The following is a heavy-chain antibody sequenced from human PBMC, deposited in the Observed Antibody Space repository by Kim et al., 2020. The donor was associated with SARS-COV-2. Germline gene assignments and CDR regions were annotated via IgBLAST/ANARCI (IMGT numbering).Heavy chain of an antibody. J-gene: IGHJ4*02. D-gene: IGHD3-10*01. CDR1: GLTFRNAW. V-gene: IGHV3-15*01. CDR3: TTYYSSTDYYFDF. Sequence: GGSLRLSCAASGLTFRNAWMNWVRQAPGKGLEWVGHIKSKIDAGTTDYAAPVKGRFTISRDDAKNTLYLQMNSLKTEDTAVYYCTTYYSSTDYYFDFWGQGTLVTVSS. CDR2: IKSKIDAGTT.